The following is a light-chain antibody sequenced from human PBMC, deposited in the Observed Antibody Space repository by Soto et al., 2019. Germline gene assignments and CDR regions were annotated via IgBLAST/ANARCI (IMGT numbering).Light chain of an antibody. CDR2: DAS. CDR3: QQYNSYSMWT. CDR1: QSISSW. J-gene: IGKJ1*01. Sequence: DIPMTQSPSTLSASVGDRVTITCRASQSISSWLAWYQQKPGKAPKLLIYDASSLESGVPSRFSGSGSGTEFTLTISSLQPDDFVTYYCQQYNSYSMWTFGQGTKVEIK. V-gene: IGKV1-5*01.